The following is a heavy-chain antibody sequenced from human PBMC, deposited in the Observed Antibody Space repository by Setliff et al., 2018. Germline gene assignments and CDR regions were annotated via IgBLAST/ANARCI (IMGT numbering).Heavy chain of an antibody. CDR2: INPSGEST. V-gene: IGHV1-46*01. Sequence: ASVKVSCKASGYTLSSYYMHWVRQAPGQGLEWMGLINPSGESTVYAEKFQGRVSMTRDTSTSTVYMDLESLKSGDAAVYYCVRGSGPWVVVAIPFDRWGQGTLVTVSS. CDR1: GYTLSSYY. J-gene: IGHJ4*02. CDR3: VRGSGPWVVVAIPFDR. D-gene: IGHD2-2*02.